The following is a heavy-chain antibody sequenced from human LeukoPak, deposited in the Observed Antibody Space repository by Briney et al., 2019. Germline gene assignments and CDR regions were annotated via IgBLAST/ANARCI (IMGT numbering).Heavy chain of an antibody. D-gene: IGHD3-22*01. V-gene: IGHV1-69*05. Sequence: SVKVSCXASGGTFSSYAISWVRQAPGQGLEWMGRIIPIFGTANYAQKFQGRVTITTDESTSTACMELSSLRSEDTAVYYCAREDHETYYYDSSGYWWYYWGQGTLVTVSS. CDR3: AREDHETYYYDSSGYWWYY. J-gene: IGHJ4*02. CDR1: GGTFSSYA. CDR2: IIPIFGTA.